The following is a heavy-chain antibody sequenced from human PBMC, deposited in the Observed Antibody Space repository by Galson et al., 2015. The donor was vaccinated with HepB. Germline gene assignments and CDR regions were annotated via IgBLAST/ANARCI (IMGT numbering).Heavy chain of an antibody. CDR2: ISYDGNNK. D-gene: IGHD6-19*01. Sequence: SLRLSCAASGLTFSSYAMHWVRQAPGKGLEWVALISYDGNNKYYADSVKGRFTTSRDNSKNTLYLQMNSLRAEDTAVYYCARDKLATVAGTGYFQYWGQGTLVTVS. J-gene: IGHJ1*01. V-gene: IGHV3-30*04. CDR1: GLTFSSYA. CDR3: ARDKLATVAGTGYFQY.